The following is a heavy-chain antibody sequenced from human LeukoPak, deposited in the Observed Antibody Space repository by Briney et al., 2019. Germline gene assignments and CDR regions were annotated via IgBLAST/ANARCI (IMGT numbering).Heavy chain of an antibody. D-gene: IGHD4-17*01. V-gene: IGHV3-23*01. CDR3: ARPEGDYVFDY. CDR2: IGESVDSI. CDR1: GFTFSDFA. J-gene: IGHJ4*02. Sequence: GGSLRLSCAASGFTFSDFAMTWVRQAPGKGLEWVSIIGESVDSIYYADSVRGRFTISRDTSKNTLYLQMRSLRVEDTALYYCARPEGDYVFDYRGQGALVTVSS.